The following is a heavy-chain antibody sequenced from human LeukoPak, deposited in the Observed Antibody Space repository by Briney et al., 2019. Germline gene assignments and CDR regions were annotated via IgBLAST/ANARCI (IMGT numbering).Heavy chain of an antibody. CDR2: IIPIFGTA. CDR3: AREENWNYGPFDP. CDR1: GGTFSSYA. D-gene: IGHD1-7*01. J-gene: IGHJ5*02. Sequence: SVKVSCKASGGTFSSYAISWVRQAPGQGLEWMGRIIPIFGTANYAQKFQGRVAITTDESTSTAYMELSSLRSEDTAVYYCAREENWNYGPFDPWGQGTLVTVSS. V-gene: IGHV1-69*05.